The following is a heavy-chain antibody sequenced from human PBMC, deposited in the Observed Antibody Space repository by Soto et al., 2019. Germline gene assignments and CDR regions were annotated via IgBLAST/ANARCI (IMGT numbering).Heavy chain of an antibody. CDR1: GGTFSSYA. CDR2: IIPIFGTA. V-gene: IGHV1-69*01. Sequence: QVQLVQSGAEVKKPGSSVKVSCKASGGTFSSYAISWVRQAPGQGLEWMGGIIPIFGTANYAQKFQGRVTITADESTSTAYMELSSLRSEDTAVYYCASAPGRYYASSGYYLDYWGQGTLVTVSS. CDR3: ASAPGRYYASSGYYLDY. D-gene: IGHD3-22*01. J-gene: IGHJ4*02.